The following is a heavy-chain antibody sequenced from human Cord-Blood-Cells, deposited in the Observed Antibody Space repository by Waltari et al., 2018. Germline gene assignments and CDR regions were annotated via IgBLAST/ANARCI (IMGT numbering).Heavy chain of an antibody. J-gene: IGHJ3*02. V-gene: IGHV4-39*01. D-gene: IGHD6-13*01. Sequence: QLQLQESCPGLVKPSETLSLTCTVSGGSISSSSYYWGWIRQPPGKGLEWIGSIYYSGSTYYNPPLKSRVTISVDTSKNQFSLKLSSVTAADTAVYYCARHLYSSPGYAFDIWGQGTMVTVSS. CDR2: IYYSGST. CDR3: ARHLYSSPGYAFDI. CDR1: GGSISSSSYY.